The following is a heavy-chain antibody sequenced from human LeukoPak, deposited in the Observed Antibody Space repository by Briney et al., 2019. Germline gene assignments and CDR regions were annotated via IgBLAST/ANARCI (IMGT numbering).Heavy chain of an antibody. Sequence: GGSLRLSCAASGFIFTSYGMNWVRQAPGKGLEWLSYISSVTNTIYYADSVKGRLTISRDNAKNSLYLQMNSLRAEDTAVYYCARPDDYGDYFDYWGQGTLVTVSS. V-gene: IGHV3-48*01. CDR3: ARPDDYGDYFDY. D-gene: IGHD4-17*01. CDR1: GFIFTSYG. J-gene: IGHJ4*02. CDR2: ISSVTNTI.